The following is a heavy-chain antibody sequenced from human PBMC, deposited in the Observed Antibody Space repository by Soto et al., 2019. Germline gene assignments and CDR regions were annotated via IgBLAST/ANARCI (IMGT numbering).Heavy chain of an antibody. CDR3: TTHNYDFWSGYFGPDY. V-gene: IGHV3-73*01. CDR1: GFTVSSKY. Sequence: GGSLRLSCAASGFTVSSKYMTWVRQAPGKGLEWVSLIQSGGTTYYATAYAASVKGRFTISRDDSKNTAYLQMNSLKTEDTAVYYCTTHNYDFWSGYFGPDYWGQGTLVTVSS. D-gene: IGHD3-3*01. CDR2: IQSGGTTYYAT. J-gene: IGHJ4*02.